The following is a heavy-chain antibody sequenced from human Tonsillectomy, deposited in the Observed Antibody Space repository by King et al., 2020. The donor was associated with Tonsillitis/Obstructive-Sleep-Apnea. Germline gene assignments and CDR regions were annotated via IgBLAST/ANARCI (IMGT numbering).Heavy chain of an antibody. J-gene: IGHJ6*02. CDR2: IGAYSGDT. CDR3: ARLGGGNSRRYYYYAVDV. Sequence: QLVQSGAEVKKPGASVKVSCEASGYTFTTYGISWVRQAPGQGLEWMGWIGAYSGDTHYAQKVQGRVTMTTDTSTSTAYMELRSLRSDDTAVYYCARLGGGNSRRYYYYAVDVWGQGTTVTVSS. V-gene: IGHV1-18*01. CDR1: GYTFTTYG. D-gene: IGHD4-23*01.